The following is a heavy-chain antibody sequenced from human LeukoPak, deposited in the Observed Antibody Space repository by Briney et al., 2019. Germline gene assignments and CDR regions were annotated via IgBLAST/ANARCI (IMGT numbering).Heavy chain of an antibody. J-gene: IGHJ4*02. D-gene: IGHD3-22*01. CDR2: ISGSGNNI. V-gene: IGHV3-11*01. CDR3: ARDPTPYYYDSSGCYLAEVYLDY. CDR1: GFTFRDYY. Sequence: GGSLRLSCAASGFTFRDYYMSWIRQAPGKGLEWVSYISGSGNNIYYADSVKGRFTISRDNAKNSLYLQMNSLRAEDTAVYYCARDPTPYYYDSSGCYLAEVYLDYWGQGTLVTVSS.